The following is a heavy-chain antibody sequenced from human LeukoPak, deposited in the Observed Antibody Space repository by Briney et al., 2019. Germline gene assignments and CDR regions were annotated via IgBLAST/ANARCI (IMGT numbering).Heavy chain of an antibody. CDR2: ISSSSSYI. CDR1: GFTFSSYS. CDR3: ARDRIEYCSGGSCYDAWFDP. J-gene: IGHJ5*02. V-gene: IGHV3-21*01. D-gene: IGHD2-15*01. Sequence: PGGSLRLSCAASGFTFSSYSMNWVRQAPGKGLEWVSSISSSSSYIYYADSAKGRFTISRDNAKNSLYLQMNSLRAEDTAVYYCARDRIEYCSGGSCYDAWFDPWGQGTLVTVSS.